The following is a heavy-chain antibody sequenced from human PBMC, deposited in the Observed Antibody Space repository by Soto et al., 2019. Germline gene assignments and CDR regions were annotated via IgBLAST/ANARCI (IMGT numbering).Heavy chain of an antibody. V-gene: IGHV3-48*01. J-gene: IGHJ4*02. CDR3: ARAGGWELPPG. D-gene: IGHD3-10*01. Sequence: EVQLVESGGGLVQPGGSLRLSCAASGFTFSSYSMNWVRQAPGKGLEWVSYISSSSSSIYYADSVEGRFTISRDNAKNSLYLQMNSLRAEDTAVYYCARAGGWELPPGWGQGTLVTVSS. CDR1: GFTFSSYS. CDR2: ISSSSSSI.